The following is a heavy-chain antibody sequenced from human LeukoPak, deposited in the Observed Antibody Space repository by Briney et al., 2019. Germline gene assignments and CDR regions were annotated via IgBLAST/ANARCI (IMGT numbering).Heavy chain of an antibody. J-gene: IGHJ4*02. V-gene: IGHV4-38-2*02. CDR1: GGSISGYY. CDR2: IYHSGST. CDR3: DIVVVTAISSFDY. D-gene: IGHD2-21*02. Sequence: PSETLSLTCTVSGGSISGYYWGWIRQPPGKGLEWIGSIYHSGSTYYNPSLKSRVTISVDTSKNQFSLKLSSVTAADTAVYYCDIVVVTAISSFDYWGQGTLVTVSS.